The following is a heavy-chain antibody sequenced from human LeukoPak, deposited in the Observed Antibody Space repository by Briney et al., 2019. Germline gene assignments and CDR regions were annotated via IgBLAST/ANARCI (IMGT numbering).Heavy chain of an antibody. J-gene: IGHJ4*02. CDR2: ISSSGSTI. CDR1: GFTFSSYE. CDR3: ARESYRGSYYFDY. Sequence: GGSLRLSCAASGFTFSSYEMNWVRQAPGKGLEWVSYISSSGSTIYYADSVKGRFTISRDNAKNSLYLQMNSLRAEDTAVYYCARESYRGSYYFDYWGQGTLVTVSS. D-gene: IGHD3-10*01. V-gene: IGHV3-48*03.